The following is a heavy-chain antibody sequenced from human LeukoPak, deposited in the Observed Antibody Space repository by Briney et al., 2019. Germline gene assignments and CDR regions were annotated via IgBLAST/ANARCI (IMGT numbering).Heavy chain of an antibody. Sequence: GGSLRLSCAASGFTFSSYSMNWVRQAPGKGLEWVSSISSSSSYIYYADSVKGRFTISRDNAKNSLYLQMNSLRAEDTAVYYCASLDDPYFDYWGQGTLVTVSS. CDR1: GFTFSSYS. CDR3: ASLDDPYFDY. CDR2: ISSSSSYI. J-gene: IGHJ4*02. V-gene: IGHV3-21*01. D-gene: IGHD5-24*01.